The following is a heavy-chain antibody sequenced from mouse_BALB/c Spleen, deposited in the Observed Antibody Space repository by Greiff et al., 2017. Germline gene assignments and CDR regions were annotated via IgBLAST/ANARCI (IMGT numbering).Heavy chain of an antibody. Sequence: EVKLVESGGGLVQPGGSRKLSCAASGFTFSSFGMHWVRQAPEKGLEWVAYISSGSSTIYYADTVKGRFTISRDNPKNTLFLQMTSLRSEDTAMYYCAREEAIGWGDYWGQGTTLTVSS. D-gene: IGHD2-14*01. J-gene: IGHJ2*01. CDR1: GFTFSSFG. V-gene: IGHV5-17*02. CDR2: ISSGSSTI. CDR3: AREEAIGWGDY.